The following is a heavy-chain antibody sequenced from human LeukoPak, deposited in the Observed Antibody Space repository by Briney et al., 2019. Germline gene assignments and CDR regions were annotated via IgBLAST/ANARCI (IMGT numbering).Heavy chain of an antibody. J-gene: IGHJ4*02. Sequence: SETLSLTCTVSGGSTSSYYWSWIRQPAGKGLEWIGRIYTGGSTNYNPSLKSRVTMSVDTSKNQFSLKVSSVTAADTAVYYCARGLLSTVEYWGQGTLVTVSS. CDR2: IYTGGST. CDR1: GGSTSSYY. CDR3: ARGLLSTVEY. D-gene: IGHD3-10*01. V-gene: IGHV4-4*07.